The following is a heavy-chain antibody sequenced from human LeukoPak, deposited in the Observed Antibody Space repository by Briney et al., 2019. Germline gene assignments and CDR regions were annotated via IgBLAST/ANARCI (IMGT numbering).Heavy chain of an antibody. J-gene: IGHJ4*02. CDR2: ISSDGSST. V-gene: IGHV3-74*01. CDR1: GFTFSSYW. Sequence: GGSLRLSCTGSGFTFSSYWMHWVRRVPGKGLVWVSCISSDGSSTTSADSVKGRFTISRDNAKNTLYLQMNSLRAEDTAVYYCARDYGTGWYYFDYWGQGTLVTVS. D-gene: IGHD6-19*01. CDR3: ARDYGTGWYYFDY.